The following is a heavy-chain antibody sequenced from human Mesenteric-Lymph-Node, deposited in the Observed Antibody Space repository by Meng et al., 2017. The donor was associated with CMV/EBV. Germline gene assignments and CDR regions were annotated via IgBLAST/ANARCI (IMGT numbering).Heavy chain of an antibody. CDR3: VRDSLTWFGELLDDYNGMDV. Sequence: ASVKVSCKASGGTFSSYAISWVRQAPGQGLEWMGWIGNYNAYTNYAQRFQGRVTMTVETSTGTAYMELRSLKSDDTAVYYCVRDSLTWFGELLDDYNGMDVWGQGTTVTVSS. CDR2: IGNYNAYT. CDR1: GGTFSSYA. D-gene: IGHD3-10*01. J-gene: IGHJ6*02. V-gene: IGHV1-18*01.